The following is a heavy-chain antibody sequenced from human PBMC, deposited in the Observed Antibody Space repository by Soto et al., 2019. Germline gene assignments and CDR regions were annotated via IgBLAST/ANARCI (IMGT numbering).Heavy chain of an antibody. CDR2: IYYSGST. D-gene: IGHD3-9*01. CDR3: ARETYYDILTGYRYYYGMDV. CDR1: GGSISSGDYY. Sequence: KASETLSLTCTVSGGSISSGDYYWSWIRQPPGKGLEWIGYIYYSGSTYYSPSLKSRVTISVDTSKNQFSLKLSSVTAADTAVYYCARETYYDILTGYRYYYGMDVWGQGTTVT. J-gene: IGHJ6*02. V-gene: IGHV4-30-4*01.